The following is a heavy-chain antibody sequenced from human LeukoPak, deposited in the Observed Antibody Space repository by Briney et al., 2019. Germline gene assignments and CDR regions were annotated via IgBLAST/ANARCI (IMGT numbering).Heavy chain of an antibody. Sequence: GGSLRLSCAASGFTFSSFAMNWVRQAPGKGLEWVSAISGSGVSTYYADSVKGRFTISRDNSKNTLYLQMNSLRADDMAVYYCAKDQGRYCSSSNCYNIFDYWGQGTLVTVSS. CDR3: AKDQGRYCSSSNCYNIFDY. J-gene: IGHJ4*02. V-gene: IGHV3-23*01. CDR2: ISGSGVST. CDR1: GFTFSSFA. D-gene: IGHD2-2*02.